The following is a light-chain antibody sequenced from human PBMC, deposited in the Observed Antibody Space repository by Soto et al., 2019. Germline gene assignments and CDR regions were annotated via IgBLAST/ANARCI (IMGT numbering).Light chain of an antibody. CDR1: SSDVGNYNL. Sequence: QSALTQPASVSGSPGQSITISCTGTSSDVGNYNLVSWCQQHPGKAPKLMIYEGSKRPSGVSNRFSGSKSGNTASLTISGLQAEDEADYYCCSYAGSSTAVFGGGTQLTVL. J-gene: IGLJ7*01. CDR2: EGS. V-gene: IGLV2-23*01. CDR3: CSYAGSSTAV.